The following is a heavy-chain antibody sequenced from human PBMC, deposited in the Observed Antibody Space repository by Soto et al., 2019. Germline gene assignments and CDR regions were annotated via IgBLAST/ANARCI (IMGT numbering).Heavy chain of an antibody. CDR3: ARDGGRRGGGYFDL. CDR2: ISSSSSYI. Sequence: EVQLVESGGGLVKPGGSLRLSCAASGFTFSSYSMNWVRQAPGKGLEWVSSISSSSSYIYYADSVKGRFTISRDNAKNPLYLQMNSLRAEDKAVYYCARDGGRRGGGYFDLWGRGTLVTVSS. D-gene: IGHD3-16*01. CDR1: GFTFSSYS. V-gene: IGHV3-21*01. J-gene: IGHJ2*01.